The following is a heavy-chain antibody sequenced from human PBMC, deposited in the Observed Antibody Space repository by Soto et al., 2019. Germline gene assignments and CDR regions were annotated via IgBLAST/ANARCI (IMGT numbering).Heavy chain of an antibody. CDR1: GGTFSSYS. V-gene: IGHV1-69*13. CDR3: ARGPAYCGGDCPYYYYGMDV. D-gene: IGHD2-21*02. J-gene: IGHJ6*02. CDR2: IIPIFGTA. Sequence: SVKVSCKASGGTFSSYSISWVRQAPGQGLEWMGGIIPIFGTANYAQKFQGRDTITADESTSTAYMELSSLRSEDTAVYYCARGPAYCGGDCPYYYYGMDVWGQGTTVTVSS.